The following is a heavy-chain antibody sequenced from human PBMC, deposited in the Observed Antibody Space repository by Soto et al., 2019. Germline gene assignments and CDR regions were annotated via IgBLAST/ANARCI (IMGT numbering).Heavy chain of an antibody. D-gene: IGHD5-12*01. J-gene: IGHJ4*02. CDR1: GASIAGGSYY. CDR3: VRDQSSGYDLGL. Sequence: SETLSLTCSVSGASIAGGSYYWSWVRQPPGKGLEWIGYIPSRGRPFYNPSLTSRGTISADSSKNQLSLQLTSVTAADTAVYYCVRDQSSGYDLGLWGPGNLVPVPS. CDR2: IPSRGRP. V-gene: IGHV4-30-4*01.